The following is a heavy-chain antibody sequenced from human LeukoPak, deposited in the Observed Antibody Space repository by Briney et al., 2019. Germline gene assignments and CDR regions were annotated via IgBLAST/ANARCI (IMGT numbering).Heavy chain of an antibody. J-gene: IGHJ4*02. Sequence: GGSLRLSCAASGFTLSSYAMSWVRQAPGKGLEWVSAISGSGGSTYYAGSVKGRFTISRDNSKNTLYLQMNSLRAEDTAVYYCAKAGGFWSGYYYFDYWGQGTLVTISS. D-gene: IGHD3-3*01. CDR1: GFTLSSYA. V-gene: IGHV3-23*01. CDR3: AKAGGFWSGYYYFDY. CDR2: ISGSGGST.